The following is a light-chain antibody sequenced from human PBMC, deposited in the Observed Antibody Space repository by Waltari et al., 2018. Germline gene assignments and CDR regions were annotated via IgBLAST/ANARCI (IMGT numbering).Light chain of an antibody. J-gene: IGKJ2*01. CDR2: GAS. CDR1: QTVSRY. Sequence: VILTQSPATLSLSPGEGATHFCRASQTVSRYLAWYQQKPGQAPRLLIYGASSRATGIPDRFSGSGSGTEFSLTISSLEPEDFAVYYCQKYDNSPHTFGQGTKVEIK. V-gene: IGKV3-20*01. CDR3: QKYDNSPHT.